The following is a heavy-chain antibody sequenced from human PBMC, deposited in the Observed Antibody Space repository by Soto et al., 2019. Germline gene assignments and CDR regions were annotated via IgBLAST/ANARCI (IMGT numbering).Heavy chain of an antibody. V-gene: IGHV1-18*01. CDR2: IATYNSNR. CDR1: GDTFTNFG. D-gene: IGHD3-10*01. J-gene: IGHJ5*02. Sequence: HLVQSGPEVRKPGAAITVSCKTFGDTFTNFGLSWVRQAPGQGLEWMGWIATYNSNRNYAQKFQGRLTLTTETSTSTAYMELKSLGYDDTAVYYCASVLRGVVNWFDPWGQGTLVTVSS. CDR3: ASVLRGVVNWFDP.